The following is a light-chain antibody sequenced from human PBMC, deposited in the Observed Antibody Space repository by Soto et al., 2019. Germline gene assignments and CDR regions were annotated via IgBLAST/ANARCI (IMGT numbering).Light chain of an antibody. Sequence: QSVLTQPPSVSAAPGQKVTMSCSGSSSNIGEYYVSWHQQLPGTAPKLLIYENDKRPSGIPDRFSGSKSGTSATLDITGLQTGDEADYYCGTWDSSLTPLVFGTGTKVTVL. J-gene: IGLJ1*01. CDR1: SSNIGEYY. V-gene: IGLV1-51*02. CDR2: END. CDR3: GTWDSSLTPLV.